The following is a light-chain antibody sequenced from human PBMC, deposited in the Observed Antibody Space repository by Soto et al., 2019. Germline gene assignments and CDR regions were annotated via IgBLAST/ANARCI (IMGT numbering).Light chain of an antibody. J-gene: IGLJ2*01. CDR3: AAWDDRLNGPVV. CDR1: SSNIGSNT. Sequence: QSVLTQPPSASGTPGQRVTISCSGSSSNIGSNTVNWYQQLPGTAPKLLIYSNNQRPSGVPDRFSGSKSGTSASLAISGLQSEDEAEYYCAAWDDRLNGPVVFGGGTKLTVL. V-gene: IGLV1-44*01. CDR2: SNN.